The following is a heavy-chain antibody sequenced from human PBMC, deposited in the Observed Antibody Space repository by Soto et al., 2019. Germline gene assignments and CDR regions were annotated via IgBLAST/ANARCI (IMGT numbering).Heavy chain of an antibody. CDR1: GFTFSSYS. CDR3: ARDRAYYYDSSGYYYALDY. Sequence: EVQLVESGGGLVQPGGSLRLSCAASGFTFSSYSMNWVRQAPGKGLEWVSYISSSSSTIYYADSVKGRFTISRDNAKNSLYLKMNSLRDEDTAVYYCARDRAYYYDSSGYYYALDYWGQEPWSPSPQ. CDR2: ISSSSSTI. J-gene: IGHJ4*01. D-gene: IGHD3-22*01. V-gene: IGHV3-48*02.